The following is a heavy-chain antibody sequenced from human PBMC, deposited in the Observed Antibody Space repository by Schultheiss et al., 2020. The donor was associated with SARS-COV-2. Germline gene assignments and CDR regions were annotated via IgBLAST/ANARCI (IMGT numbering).Heavy chain of an antibody. J-gene: IGHJ4*02. CDR3: ARGDRYSSSMSSLDY. Sequence: SETLSLTCTVSGGSISSSSYYWGWIRQPPGKGLEWIGSIYYSGSTYYNPSLKSRVTISVDTSKNQFSLKLSSVTAADTAVYYCARGDRYSSSMSSLDYWGQGTLVTVSS. CDR1: GGSISSSSYY. D-gene: IGHD6-6*01. V-gene: IGHV4-39*01. CDR2: IYYSGST.